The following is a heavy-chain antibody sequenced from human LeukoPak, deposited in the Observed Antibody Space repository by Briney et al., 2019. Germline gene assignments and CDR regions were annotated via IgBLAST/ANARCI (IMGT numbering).Heavy chain of an antibody. J-gene: IGHJ1*01. Sequence: LAGGSLRLFCAASGFTFSSYAMHWVRQAPGKGLEWVAVISYDGSNKYYADSVKGRFTISRDNSKNTLYLQMNSLRAEDTAVYYCTNLYYYDSSGYYYDAGPAEYFQHWGQGTLVTVSS. V-gene: IGHV3-30-3*01. CDR2: ISYDGSNK. CDR1: GFTFSSYA. D-gene: IGHD3-22*01. CDR3: TNLYYYDSSGYYYDAGPAEYFQH.